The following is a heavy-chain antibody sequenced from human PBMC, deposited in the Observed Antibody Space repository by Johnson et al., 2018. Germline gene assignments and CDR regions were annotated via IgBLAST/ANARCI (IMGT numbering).Heavy chain of an antibody. CDR2: ISWNGGAT. CDR3: AKDRSYYMDV. V-gene: IGHV3-43D*03. J-gene: IGHJ6*03. CDR1: GFVFDDYA. D-gene: IGHD3-10*01. Sequence: VQLVQSGGDVAQPGGSLRLSCAVSGFVFDDYAMHWVRQAPGKGLEWISMISWNGGATYYADSVKGRFTVSRDSSKNSVFLQMNSLRPEDTALYYCAKDRSYYMDVWGKGTTVTVSS.